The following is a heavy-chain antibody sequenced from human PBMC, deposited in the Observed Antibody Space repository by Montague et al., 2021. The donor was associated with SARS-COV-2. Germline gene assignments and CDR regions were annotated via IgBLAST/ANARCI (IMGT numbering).Heavy chain of an antibody. V-gene: IGHV3-48*04. CDR3: AEDLVLRAARPDALDV. Sequence: SLRLSCAASGFTFSSYSVNWVRQAPGKGLEWISYISSSTNIIYYADSVKGRFTISRDNARNSLYLQMSSLRVDDTAVYYCAEDLVLRAARPDALDVWGQGTVVTVSS. D-gene: IGHD6-6*01. J-gene: IGHJ3*01. CDR2: ISSSTNII. CDR1: GFTFSSYS.